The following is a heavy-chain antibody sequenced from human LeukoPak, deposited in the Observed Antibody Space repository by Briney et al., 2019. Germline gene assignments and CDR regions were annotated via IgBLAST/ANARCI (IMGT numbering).Heavy chain of an antibody. D-gene: IGHD2-15*01. J-gene: IGHJ4*02. CDR2: VSWNSRNNM. CDR3: VKDIASVVYCSGGTCYFDY. V-gene: IGHV3-9*01. CDR1: GFTFDDYA. Sequence: GGSLRLSCVASGFTFDDYAMHRVRQAPGKGLEWVAGVSWNSRNNMGYADSVKGRFTISRDNAKNSVYLQMNSLRSEDTALYYCVKDIASVVYCSGGTCYFDYWGQGTLVIVSS.